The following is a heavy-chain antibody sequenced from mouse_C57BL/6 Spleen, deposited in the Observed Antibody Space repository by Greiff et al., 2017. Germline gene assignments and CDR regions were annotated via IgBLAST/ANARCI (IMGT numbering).Heavy chain of an antibody. CDR3: AISTMITTNAMDY. CDR2: IWTGGGT. Sequence: VKLVESGPGLVAPSQSLSITCTVSGFSLTSYAISWVRQPPGKGLEWLGVIWTGGGTNYNSALKSRLSISKDNSKSQVFLKMNSLQTDDTARYYCAISTMITTNAMDYWGQGTSVTVSS. CDR1: GFSLTSYA. J-gene: IGHJ4*01. D-gene: IGHD2-4*01. V-gene: IGHV2-9-1*01.